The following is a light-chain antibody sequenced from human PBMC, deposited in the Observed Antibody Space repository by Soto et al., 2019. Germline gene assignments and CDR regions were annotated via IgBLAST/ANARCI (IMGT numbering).Light chain of an antibody. CDR1: QSVSSSY. J-gene: IGKJ5*01. Sequence: EIVLTQSPGTLSLSPGERATLSCRASQSVSSSYLAWYQQKPGQAPRLLIYGASSRATGIPDRFSGSGSGTDFTLTISRLQNEDCAVYDCQQYGSSTATFGQGTRLEIK. CDR2: GAS. V-gene: IGKV3-20*01. CDR3: QQYGSSTAT.